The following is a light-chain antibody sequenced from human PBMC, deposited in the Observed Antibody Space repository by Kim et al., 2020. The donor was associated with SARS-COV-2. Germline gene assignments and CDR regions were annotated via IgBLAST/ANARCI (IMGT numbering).Light chain of an antibody. J-gene: IGLJ1*01. CDR1: SSDVGGYNY. Sequence: GQSITISCIGTSSDVGGYNYVSWYQQHPGNAPKLIIYDVSNRPSGVSSRFSGSKSGNTASLTFSGLQIEDEADYYCSSYTTSSARLFGTGTKVTVL. CDR2: DVS. CDR3: SSYTTSSARL. V-gene: IGLV2-14*03.